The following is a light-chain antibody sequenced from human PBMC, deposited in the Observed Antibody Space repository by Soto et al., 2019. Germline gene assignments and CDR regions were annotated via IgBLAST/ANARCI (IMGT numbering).Light chain of an antibody. Sequence: DIQMTQSPSSVSASVGDRVTITCRASQGISSWLAWYQQKPGKAPKLLIDAASSLQSGVPSRFSGRESGTDFPLPLSSLQTEDFATCCCQRANSFPYTFRQGTKLEIK. CDR2: AAS. CDR1: QGISSW. CDR3: QRANSFPYT. J-gene: IGKJ2*01. V-gene: IGKV1-12*01.